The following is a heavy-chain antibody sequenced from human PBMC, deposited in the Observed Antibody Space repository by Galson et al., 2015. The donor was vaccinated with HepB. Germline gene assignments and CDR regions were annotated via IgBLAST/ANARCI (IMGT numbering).Heavy chain of an antibody. CDR1: GFTFNNYA. V-gene: IGHV3-23*01. D-gene: IGHD6-13*01. J-gene: IGHJ4*02. CDR2: ISGSGGST. Sequence: SLRLSCAASGFTFNNYAMHWVRQAPGKGLEWVSAISGSGGSTYYADSAKGRFTISRDNSKNTLYLQMNSLRAEDTAVYYCAKDGEQQLPLDCWGQGTLVTVSS. CDR3: AKDGEQQLPLDC.